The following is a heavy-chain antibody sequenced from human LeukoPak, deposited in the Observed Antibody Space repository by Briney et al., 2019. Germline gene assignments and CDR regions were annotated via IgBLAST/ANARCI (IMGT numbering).Heavy chain of an antibody. Sequence: SETLSLTCAVYGGSFSGYYWSWIRQPPGKGLEWIGEINHSGSTNYNPSLKSRVTISVDTSKNQFSLKLSSVTAADTAVYYCARGGRYQLLTLHLLGYLQHWGQGTLVTVSS. CDR2: INHSGST. D-gene: IGHD2-2*01. V-gene: IGHV4-34*01. J-gene: IGHJ1*01. CDR3: ARGGRYQLLTLHLLGYLQH. CDR1: GGSFSGYY.